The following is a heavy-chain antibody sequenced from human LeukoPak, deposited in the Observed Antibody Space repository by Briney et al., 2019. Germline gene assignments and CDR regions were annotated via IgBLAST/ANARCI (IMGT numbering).Heavy chain of an antibody. D-gene: IGHD3-16*01. V-gene: IGHV4-59*01. CDR1: GGSITSYY. CDR2: IYYSGNT. CDR3: ARALRGSYDAFDI. Sequence: ASETLSLTCTVSGGSITSYYWSWIRQPPGRGLEWIGYIYYSGNTNYNSSLKSRVTISVVTSKNHFSLNLSSVTAADTAVYYCARALRGSYDAFDIWGQGTMVTVSS. J-gene: IGHJ3*02.